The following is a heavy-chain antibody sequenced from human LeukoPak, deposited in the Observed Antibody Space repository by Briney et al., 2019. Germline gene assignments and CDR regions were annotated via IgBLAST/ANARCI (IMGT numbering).Heavy chain of an antibody. CDR3: ASGAYYPFDF. J-gene: IGHJ4*02. CDR2: ISAYNGNT. V-gene: IGHV1-18*01. D-gene: IGHD1-26*01. Sequence: ASVKVSCKGSGYPFSSYGITWGRQAPGQSLEWVGWISAYNGNTQYGQNVQGRVTMTTETSTSTAYMELRNLRSDDTAVYFCASGAYYPFDFWGQGTLVTVSS. CDR1: GYPFSSYG.